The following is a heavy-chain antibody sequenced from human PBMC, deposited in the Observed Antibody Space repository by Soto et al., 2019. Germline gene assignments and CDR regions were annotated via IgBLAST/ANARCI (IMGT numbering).Heavy chain of an antibody. CDR3: ARDYCSSTSCYRVDTAMVIDY. V-gene: IGHV1-18*04. CDR1: GYTFTSYG. Sequence: QVQLVQSGAEVKKPGASVKVSCKASGYTFTSYGISWVRQAPGQGLEWMGWISAYNGNTNYAQKLQGRVTMTTDTSTSTAYMELSSLRSDDTAVYYCARDYCSSTSCYRVDTAMVIDYWGQGTLVTVSS. CDR2: ISAYNGNT. J-gene: IGHJ4*02. D-gene: IGHD2-2*02.